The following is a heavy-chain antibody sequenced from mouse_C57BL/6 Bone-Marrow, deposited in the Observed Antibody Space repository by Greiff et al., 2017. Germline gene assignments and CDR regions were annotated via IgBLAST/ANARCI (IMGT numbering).Heavy chain of an antibody. V-gene: IGHV1-80*01. J-gene: IGHJ3*01. CDR3: ARSGECDKMAWVAY. Sequence: QVQLQQSGAELVKPGASVKISCKASGYAFSSYWMNWVKQRPGKGLEWIGQIYPGDGDTNYNGKFKGKATLTADKSSSTAYMQLSSLTSEDSAVYCCARSGECDKMAWVAYWGQGTLVTVSA. CDR2: IYPGDGDT. CDR1: GYAFSSYW. D-gene: IGHD2-3*01.